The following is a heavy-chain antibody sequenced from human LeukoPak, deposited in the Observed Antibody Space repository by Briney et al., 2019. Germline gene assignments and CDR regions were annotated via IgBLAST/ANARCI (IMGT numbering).Heavy chain of an antibody. D-gene: IGHD7-27*01. J-gene: IGHJ4*02. V-gene: IGHV4-30-2*01. Sequence: PSETLSLTCTVSGGSISSGGYYWSRIRQPPGKGLEWIGYIYHSGSTYYNPSLKGRVTISVDRSKNQFSLKLSSVTAADTAVYYCARDAQTGVFDYWGQGTLVTVSS. CDR3: ARDAQTGVFDY. CDR1: GGSISSGGYY. CDR2: IYHSGST.